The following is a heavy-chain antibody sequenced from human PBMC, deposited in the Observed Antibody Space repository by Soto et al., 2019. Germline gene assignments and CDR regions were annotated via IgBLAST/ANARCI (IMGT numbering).Heavy chain of an antibody. J-gene: IGHJ5*02. D-gene: IGHD2-2*01. CDR1: GGSISSGDYY. CDR2: IYYSGST. V-gene: IGHV4-30-4*01. CDR3: ARGGHIVVVPAAISP. Sequence: QVQLQESGPGLVKPSQTLSLTCTVSGGSISSGDYYWSWIRQPPGKGLEWIGYIYYSGSTYYNPSLKSRVTISGDTSKNQFSLKLSSVTVADTAVYYCARGGHIVVVPAAISPWGQGTLVTVSS.